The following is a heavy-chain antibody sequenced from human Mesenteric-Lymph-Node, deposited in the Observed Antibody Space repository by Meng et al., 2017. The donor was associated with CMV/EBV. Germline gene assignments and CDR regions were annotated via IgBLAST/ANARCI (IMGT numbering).Heavy chain of an antibody. J-gene: IGHJ4*02. CDR2: INHSGST. CDR1: GGSFSGYY. V-gene: IGHV4-34*01. CDR3: ARHQRWLKSEGGFNY. D-gene: IGHD4-23*01. Sequence: VYRRLWGAVLLKPSETLSLTCAVYGGSFSGYYWSWIRQPPGKGLEWIGEINHSGSTNYNPSLKSRVTISVDTSKNQFSLKLSSVTAADTAVYYCARHQRWLKSEGGFNYWGQGTLVTVSS.